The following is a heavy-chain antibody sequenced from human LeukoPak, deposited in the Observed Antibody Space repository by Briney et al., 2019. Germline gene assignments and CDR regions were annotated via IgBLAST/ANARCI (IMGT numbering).Heavy chain of an antibody. CDR1: GLTFSIHW. J-gene: IGHJ4*02. V-gene: IGHV3-7*01. CDR3: VGGDY. Sequence: GGSLRLSCAASGLTFSIHWMNWVRQAPGKGLECVANISQDGSDKYYVDSVKGRFTISRDNTKNSLYLQMNSQRAEDTAVYYCVGGDYWGQGTLVTVSS. CDR2: ISQDGSDK.